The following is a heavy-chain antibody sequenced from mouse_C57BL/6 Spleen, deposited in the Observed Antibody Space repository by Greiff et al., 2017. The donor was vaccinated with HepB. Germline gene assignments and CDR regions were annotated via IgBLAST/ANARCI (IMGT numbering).Heavy chain of an antibody. CDR3: AIYDYDRRYAMDY. Sequence: EVKLVESGPELVKPGASVKISCKASGYSFTGYYMHWVKQSHRNILDWIGYIYPYNGVSSYNQKFKGKATLTVDKSSSTAYMELRSLTSEDSAVYYCAIYDYDRRYAMDYWGQGTSVTVSS. J-gene: IGHJ4*01. V-gene: IGHV1-31*01. CDR2: IYPYNGVS. D-gene: IGHD2-4*01. CDR1: GYSFTGYY.